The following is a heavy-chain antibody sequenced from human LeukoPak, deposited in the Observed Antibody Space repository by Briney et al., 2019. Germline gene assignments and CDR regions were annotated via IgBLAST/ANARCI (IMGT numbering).Heavy chain of an antibody. Sequence: PSETLSLTCTVSGGSISSYYWSWIRQPPGKGLEWIGYIYYGGSTNYNPSLKSRVTISVDTSKNQFSLKLSSVTAADTAVYYCASGYSYGIDYWGQGTLVTVSS. J-gene: IGHJ4*02. V-gene: IGHV4-59*01. CDR2: IYYGGST. D-gene: IGHD5-18*01. CDR1: GGSISSYY. CDR3: ASGYSYGIDY.